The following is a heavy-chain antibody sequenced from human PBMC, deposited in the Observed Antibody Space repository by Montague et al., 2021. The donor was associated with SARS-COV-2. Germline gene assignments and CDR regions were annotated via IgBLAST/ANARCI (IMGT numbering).Heavy chain of an antibody. CDR3: ARGSMVRGGKVYYGVDV. CDR1: GGSISSGGYS. V-gene: IGHV4-30-2*01. Sequence: TLSLTCAVSGGSISSGGYSWNWIRQPPGKGLEWIGYIYHSGSNYYNPSLKSRVTISLDSSKNQFSLNLTTVTAADTAVYYCARGSMVRGGKVYYGVDVWGQGTTVTVAS. J-gene: IGHJ6*02. CDR2: IYHSGSN. D-gene: IGHD3-10*01.